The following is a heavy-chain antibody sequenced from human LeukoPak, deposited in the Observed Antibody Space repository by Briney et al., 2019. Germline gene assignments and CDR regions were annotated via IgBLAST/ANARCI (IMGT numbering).Heavy chain of an antibody. CDR3: AKDMFSDYFVSNYFDR. CDR2: ISYGGGNE. V-gene: IGHV3-30*18. J-gene: IGHJ4*02. D-gene: IGHD3-10*02. Sequence: QAGGSLRLSCVASGFTFSNYGMPWVRQVPGKGLEWVAVISYGGGNEYYTHSVKGRFTISRDNSKNTLYLQMNSLRPDDTAVYYCAKDMFSDYFVSNYFDRWGQGTLVTVSS. CDR1: GFTFSNYG.